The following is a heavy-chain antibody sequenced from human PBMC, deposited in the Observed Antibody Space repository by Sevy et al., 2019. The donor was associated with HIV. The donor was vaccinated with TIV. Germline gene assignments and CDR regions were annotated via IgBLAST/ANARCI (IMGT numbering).Heavy chain of an antibody. CDR2: IYYSGST. J-gene: IGHJ3*02. Sequence: SETLSLTCTVSGGSISSYYWSWIRQPPGKGLEWIGYIYYSGSTNYNPSLKSRLTFSVDTSKNQFSLKLGSVTAADTAVYYCASEGRGTYYYDSSGYYPHDAFDIWGQGTMVTVSS. CDR3: ASEGRGTYYYDSSGYYPHDAFDI. CDR1: GGSISSYY. D-gene: IGHD3-22*01. V-gene: IGHV4-59*01.